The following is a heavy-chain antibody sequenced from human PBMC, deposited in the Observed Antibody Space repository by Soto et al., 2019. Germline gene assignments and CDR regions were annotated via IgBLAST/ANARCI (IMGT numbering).Heavy chain of an antibody. V-gene: IGHV1-69*06. D-gene: IGHD3-10*01. CDR1: GGTLSDHG. J-gene: IGHJ3*02. Sequence: QVQLEQSGAEVKKPGSSVKISCKASGGTLSDHGVSWLRQAPGQGLEWVGGTIPVFNTAKYAPKFQGRVTIAADKSTNIVYMELGSLRSEDTAFYYCARGVYGSGNYYTGPSAFDIWGQGTLVIVSS. CDR3: ARGVYGSGNYYTGPSAFDI. CDR2: TIPVFNTA.